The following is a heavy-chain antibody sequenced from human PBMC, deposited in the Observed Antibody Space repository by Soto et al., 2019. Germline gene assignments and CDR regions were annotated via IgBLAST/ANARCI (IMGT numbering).Heavy chain of an antibody. D-gene: IGHD6-13*01. V-gene: IGHV4-39*01. J-gene: IGHJ4*02. CDR2: IYYSGST. Sequence: SETLSLTCTVSGGSISSSSYYWGWIRQPPGKGLEWIGSIYYSGSTYYNPSLKSRVTISVDTSKNQFSLKLSSVTAADTAVYYCARPIAAAGTYFDYWGQGTLVTVSS. CDR1: GGSISSSSYY. CDR3: ARPIAAAGTYFDY.